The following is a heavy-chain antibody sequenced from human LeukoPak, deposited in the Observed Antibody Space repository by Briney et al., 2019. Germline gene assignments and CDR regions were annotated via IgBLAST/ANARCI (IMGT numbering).Heavy chain of an antibody. V-gene: IGHV4-34*01. CDR1: GGSFSGYY. CDR3: ASGGYDLPFDY. J-gene: IGHJ4*02. D-gene: IGHD5-12*01. Sequence: PSETLSLTCAVYGGSFSGYYWSWIRQPPGKGLEWIGEINHSGSTNYNPSLKSRVTISVDTSKNQFSLKLSSVTAADTAVYYCASGGYDLPFDYWGQGTLVTVSS. CDR2: INHSGST.